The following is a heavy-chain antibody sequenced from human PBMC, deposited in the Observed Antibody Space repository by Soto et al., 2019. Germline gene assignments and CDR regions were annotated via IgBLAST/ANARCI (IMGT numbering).Heavy chain of an antibody. V-gene: IGHV4-31*03. J-gene: IGHJ4*02. Sequence: PSETLSLTCTVSGGSISSGGYYWSWIRQHPGKGLEWIGYIYYSGSTYYNPSLKSRVTISVDTSKNQFSLKLSSVTAADTAVFYCARDRGLLIAAAGTFDYWGRGTLVTVSS. CDR2: IYYSGST. CDR3: ARDRGLLIAAAGTFDY. CDR1: GGSISSGGYY. D-gene: IGHD6-13*01.